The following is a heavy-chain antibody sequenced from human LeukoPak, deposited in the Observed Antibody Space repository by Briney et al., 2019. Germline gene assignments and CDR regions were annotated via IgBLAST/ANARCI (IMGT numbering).Heavy chain of an antibody. CDR3: ARIPRGGNYYYMDV. CDR2: IYYSGST. CDR1: GDSISSYY. D-gene: IGHD2-2*02. J-gene: IGHJ6*03. V-gene: IGHV4-59*01. Sequence: PSETLSLTCTVSGDSISSYYWRWIRQPPGQGLEWIGYIYYSGSTNYNPSLKSRVIISVDTSKNQFSLKLSSVTAADTAVYYCARIPRGGNYYYMDVWGKGTTVTVSS.